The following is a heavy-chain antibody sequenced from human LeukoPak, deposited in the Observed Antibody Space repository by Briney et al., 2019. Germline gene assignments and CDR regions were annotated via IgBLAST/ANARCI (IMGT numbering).Heavy chain of an antibody. CDR3: AKDVGVIITNGGYFDY. CDR1: GFTFDDYA. J-gene: IGHJ4*02. CDR2: ISWNSGSI. V-gene: IGHV3-9*01. D-gene: IGHD3-10*01. Sequence: GGSLRLSCAASGFTFDDYAMHWVRQAPGKGLEWVSGISWNSGSIGYADSVKGRFTISRDNAKNSLYLQMNSLRAEDTALYYCAKDVGVIITNGGYFDYWGQGTLVTVSS.